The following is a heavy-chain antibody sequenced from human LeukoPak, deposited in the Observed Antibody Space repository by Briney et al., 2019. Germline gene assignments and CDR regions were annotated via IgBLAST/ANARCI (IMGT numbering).Heavy chain of an antibody. Sequence: SETLSLTCTVSGGSISSYYRSWIRQPAGKGLEWIGRIYTSGSTNYNPSLKSRVTMSVDTSKNQFSLKLSSVTAADTAVYYCARAKRGYYDSSGSPYYFDYRGQGTLVTVSS. J-gene: IGHJ4*02. V-gene: IGHV4-4*07. D-gene: IGHD3-22*01. CDR2: IYTSGST. CDR1: GGSISSYY. CDR3: ARAKRGYYDSSGSPYYFDY.